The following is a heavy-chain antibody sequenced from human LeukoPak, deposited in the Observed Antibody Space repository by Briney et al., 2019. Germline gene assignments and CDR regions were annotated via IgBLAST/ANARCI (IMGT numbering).Heavy chain of an antibody. D-gene: IGHD3-16*01. CDR1: GFTFSSYA. Sequence: SLRLSCAASGFTFSSYAMHWVRQAPGKGLEWVAVMSNDGNNEYYADSVKGRFTIFRDNSKNTLYLQMNSLRAEGTAVYYCARDPVSTGLQINSDYWGQGTLVTVSS. CDR2: MSNDGNNE. J-gene: IGHJ4*02. V-gene: IGHV3-30-3*01. CDR3: ARDPVSTGLQINSDY.